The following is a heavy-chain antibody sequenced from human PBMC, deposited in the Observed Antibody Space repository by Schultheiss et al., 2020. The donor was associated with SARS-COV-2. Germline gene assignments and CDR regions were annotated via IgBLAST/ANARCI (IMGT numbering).Heavy chain of an antibody. J-gene: IGHJ4*02. CDR2: IYYSGST. D-gene: IGHD3-3*01. CDR3: ARGNDFVYFFDS. Sequence: SETLSLTCTVSGGSISSYYWSWIRQPPGKGLEWIGYIYYSGSTNYNPSLKSRVTISVDTSKNQFSLKLTSLTAADTAIYYCARGNDFVYFFDSWGQGALVTVSS. V-gene: IGHV4-59*08. CDR1: GGSISSYY.